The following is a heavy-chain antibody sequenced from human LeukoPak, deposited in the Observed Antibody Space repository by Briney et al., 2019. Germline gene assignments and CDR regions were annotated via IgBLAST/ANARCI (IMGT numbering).Heavy chain of an antibody. Sequence: GRSLRLSCAASGFTFSSYGMHWVRQAPGKGLEGVAVIWYDGSNKYYADSVKGRFTISRDNSKNTLYLQMNSLRAEDTAVYYCARGPSITMVRGVFDYWGQGTLVTVSS. CDR1: GFTFSSYG. D-gene: IGHD3-10*01. CDR2: IWYDGSNK. V-gene: IGHV3-33*01. J-gene: IGHJ4*02. CDR3: ARGPSITMVRGVFDY.